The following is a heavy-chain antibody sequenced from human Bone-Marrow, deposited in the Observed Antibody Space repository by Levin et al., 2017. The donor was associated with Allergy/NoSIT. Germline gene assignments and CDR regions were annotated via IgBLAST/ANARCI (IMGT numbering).Heavy chain of an antibody. Sequence: GGSLRLSCAASGFTVSSNYMSWVRQAPGKGLEWVSVIYSGGSTYYADSVKGRFTISRDNSKNTLYLQMNSLRAEDTAVYYCAREGIAVAGGRYFQHWGQGTLVTVSS. D-gene: IGHD6-19*01. J-gene: IGHJ1*01. CDR3: AREGIAVAGGRYFQH. CDR1: GFTVSSNY. CDR2: IYSGGST. V-gene: IGHV3-66*02.